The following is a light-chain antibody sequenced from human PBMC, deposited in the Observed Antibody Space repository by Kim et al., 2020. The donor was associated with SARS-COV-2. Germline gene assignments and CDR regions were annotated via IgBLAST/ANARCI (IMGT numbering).Light chain of an antibody. CDR2: DAS. V-gene: IGKV3-11*01. CDR3: QQRRTWPLT. J-gene: IGKJ4*01. CDR1: QIIGNW. Sequence: LAPGERATLSCRASQIIGNWLAWYQQKSGQAPRLVISDASKRATGVPARFSGSWSGTDFTLTISSLEPEDFAVYYCQQRRTWPLTFGGGTKVDIK.